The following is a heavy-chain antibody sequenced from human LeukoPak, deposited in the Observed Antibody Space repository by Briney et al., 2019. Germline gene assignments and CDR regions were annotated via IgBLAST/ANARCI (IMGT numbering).Heavy chain of an antibody. V-gene: IGHV1-8*01. J-gene: IGHJ6*03. CDR3: ARGCKYQLLRDYYYMDV. CDR1: GYTFTSYD. D-gene: IGHD2-2*01. Sequence: ASVKVSCKASGYTFTSYDINLVRQATGQGLEWMGWMNPNSGNTGYAQKFQGRVTMTRNTSISTAYMELSSLRSEDTAVYYCARGCKYQLLRDYYYMDVWGKGTTVTVSS. CDR2: MNPNSGNT.